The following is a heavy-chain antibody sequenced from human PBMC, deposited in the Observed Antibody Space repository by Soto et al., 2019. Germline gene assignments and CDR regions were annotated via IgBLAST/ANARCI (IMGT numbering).Heavy chain of an antibody. J-gene: IGHJ4*02. CDR2: VRSKSNNYAT. CDR1: GFAFNDSA. D-gene: IGHD2-15*01. CDR3: TNNFV. V-gene: IGHV3-73*01. Sequence: DVQVVQSGGGLVQPGGSLKLSCAASGFAFNDSAMHWVRQASGKGLEWVARVRSKSNNYATAYPASVKGRFIVSRDDSMGTTSLQMNSLKREDTAIYYCTNNFVWGQGVLVTVS.